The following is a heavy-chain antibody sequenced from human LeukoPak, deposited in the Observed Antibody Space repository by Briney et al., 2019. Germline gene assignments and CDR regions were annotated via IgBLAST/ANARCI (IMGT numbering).Heavy chain of an antibody. CDR3: ATLCTRWQLDY. Sequence: GGSLTLSCAASRFTYSSYWKHWLRQAPGKGLVWVSRINTDGSSTSYADSAKGRFTIPRDNAKNTLYLQMNSLRAEDTAVYYCATLCTRWQLDYWGQGTVITVSS. CDR2: INTDGSST. D-gene: IGHD5-24*01. V-gene: IGHV3-74*01. J-gene: IGHJ4*02. CDR1: RFTYSSYW.